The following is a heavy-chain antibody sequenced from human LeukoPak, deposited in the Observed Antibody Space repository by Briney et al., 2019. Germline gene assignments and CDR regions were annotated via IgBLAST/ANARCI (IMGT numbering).Heavy chain of an antibody. D-gene: IGHD2-2*01. Sequence: SQTLSLTCAVSGGSISSGGYYWSWLRQHPGKGLEWIGYIYYSGSTYYNPSLKSRVTISVDTSKNQFSLKLSSVTAADTAVYYCARDRALGYCSSTSCYYYGMDVWGQGTTVTVSS. CDR1: GGSISSGGYY. J-gene: IGHJ6*02. V-gene: IGHV4-31*11. CDR2: IYYSGST. CDR3: ARDRALGYCSSTSCYYYGMDV.